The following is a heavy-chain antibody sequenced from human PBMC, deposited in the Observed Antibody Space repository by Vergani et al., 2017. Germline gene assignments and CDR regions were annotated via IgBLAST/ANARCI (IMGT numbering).Heavy chain of an antibody. V-gene: IGHV4-31*03. Sequence: QLHLQESGPGLVKPSETLSLPCTVSGDSISSGVYYWNWIRQHPGKGLEWIGYIYSTGSTHHNPSLRRRINMSVDTSKNQFSLKLNSVTAADTAMYYCARMEGYDEGDAFRIGYFDSWGPGILVTVSS. CDR2: IYSTGST. D-gene: IGHD3-22*01. J-gene: IGHJ4*02. CDR1: GDSISSGVYY. CDR3: ARMEGYDEGDAFRIGYFDS.